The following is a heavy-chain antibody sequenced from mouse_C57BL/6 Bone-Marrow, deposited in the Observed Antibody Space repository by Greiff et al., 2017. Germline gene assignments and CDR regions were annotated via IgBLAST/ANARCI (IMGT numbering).Heavy chain of an antibody. CDR2: LDPSDSYT. CDR3: ARTLIYYYGSSYDY. V-gene: IGHV1-69*01. D-gene: IGHD1-1*01. Sequence: QVQLKQPGAELVMPGASVKLSCKASGYTFTSYWMHWVKQRPGQGLEWIGELDPSDSYTNYNQKFKGKSTLTVDKSSSTAYMQLSSLTSEDSAVYYCARTLIYYYGSSYDYWGQGTTLTVSS. J-gene: IGHJ2*01. CDR1: GYTFTSYW.